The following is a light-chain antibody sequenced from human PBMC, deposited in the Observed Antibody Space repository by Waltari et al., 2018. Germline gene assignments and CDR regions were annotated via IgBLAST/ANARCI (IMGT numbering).Light chain of an antibody. CDR3: QQRAHWPLT. Sequence: DTVLTQSPVTLAFSPGETATLSCRARQSISSFLAWYQQNPGQSPRLLIYDASHRATGIPARVSGTGSGTDFTLTIDHLEPDDFAVYYCQQRAHWPLTFGGGTKVEV. V-gene: IGKV3-11*01. CDR2: DAS. J-gene: IGKJ4*01. CDR1: QSISSF.